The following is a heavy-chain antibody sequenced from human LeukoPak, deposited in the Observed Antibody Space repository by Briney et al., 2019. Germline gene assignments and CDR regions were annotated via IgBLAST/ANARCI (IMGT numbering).Heavy chain of an antibody. D-gene: IGHD5-12*01. J-gene: IGHJ4*02. CDR1: GYTFTTYD. V-gene: IGHV1-8*01. Sequence: GASVKVSCKTSGYTFTTYDINWVRQATGQGLEWMGWMNPNSGNTGYAQKLQGRVTMTRNNHITTAYMELSSLRSEDTAVYYCARVEFNGGYSHIYWGQGTLVTVSS. CDR2: MNPNSGNT. CDR3: ARVEFNGGYSHIY.